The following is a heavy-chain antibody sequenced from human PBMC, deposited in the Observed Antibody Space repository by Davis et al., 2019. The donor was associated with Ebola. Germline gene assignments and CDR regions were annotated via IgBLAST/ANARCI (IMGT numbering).Heavy chain of an antibody. V-gene: IGHV1-3*01. Sequence: ASVKVSCKASGYTFTSYAMHWVRQAPGQRLEWMGWINAGNGNTKYSQKFQGRVTITRDTSASTAYMELSSLRSEDTAVYYCARDHSVIAHGVVITNYYYYGMDVWGQGTTVTVSS. CDR3: ARDHSVIAHGVVITNYYYYGMDV. CDR2: INAGNGNT. J-gene: IGHJ6*02. D-gene: IGHD3-3*01. CDR1: GYTFTSYA.